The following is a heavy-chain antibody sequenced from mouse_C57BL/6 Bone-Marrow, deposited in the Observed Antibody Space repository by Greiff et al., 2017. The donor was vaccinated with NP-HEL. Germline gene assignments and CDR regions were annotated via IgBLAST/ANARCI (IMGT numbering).Heavy chain of an antibody. CDR2: ISSGSSTI. CDR3: ARYGYLAWFAY. V-gene: IGHV5-17*01. J-gene: IGHJ3*01. CDR1: GFTFSDYG. D-gene: IGHD2-2*01. Sequence: EVKLMESGGGLVKPGGSLKPSCAASGFTFSDYGMHWVRQAPEKGLEWVAYISSGSSTIYYADTVKGRFTISRDNAKNTLFLQMTSLRSEDTAMYYCARYGYLAWFAYWGQGTLVTVSA.